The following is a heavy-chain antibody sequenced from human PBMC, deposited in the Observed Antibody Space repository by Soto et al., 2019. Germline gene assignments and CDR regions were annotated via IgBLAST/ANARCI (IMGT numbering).Heavy chain of an antibody. D-gene: IGHD4-17*01. Sequence: GGSLRLSCAASGFTFDDYAMHWVRQAPGKGLEWVSAISGSGGSTYYADSVKGRFTISRDNSKNTLYLQMNSLRAEDTAVYYCAKDFGYGGCFDYWGQGTLVTVSS. CDR3: AKDFGYGGCFDY. CDR2: ISGSGGST. V-gene: IGHV3-23*01. J-gene: IGHJ4*02. CDR1: GFTFDDYA.